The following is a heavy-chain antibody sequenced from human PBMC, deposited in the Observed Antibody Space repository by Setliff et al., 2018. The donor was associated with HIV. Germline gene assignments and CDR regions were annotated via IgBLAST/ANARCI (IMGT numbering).Heavy chain of an antibody. CDR3: VRDLYDTSGYSPLLTGNRSDF. CDR2: INAANRNT. D-gene: IGHD3-22*01. J-gene: IGHJ4*02. CDR1: GYTFKSYF. V-gene: IGHV1-3*01. Sequence: RASVKVSCKASGYTFKSYFMHWVRQAPGQRLEWMGWINAANRNTQYSQKFQGRVSITRDTSASTTYMELRSLRSEDTAVYYCVRDLYDTSGYSPLLTGNRSDFWGQGTLVTVSS.